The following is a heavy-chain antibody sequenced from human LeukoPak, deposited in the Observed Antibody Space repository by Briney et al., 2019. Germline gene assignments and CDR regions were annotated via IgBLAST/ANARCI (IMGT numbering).Heavy chain of an antibody. CDR3: ARVGSAGQGRYYYYYYMDV. CDR1: GGSISSYY. CDR2: IYYSGST. D-gene: IGHD6-25*01. Sequence: SETLSLTCTVSGGSISSYYWSWIRQPPGKGLEWIGYIYYSGSTNYNPSLKSRVTISVDTSKNQFSLKLSSVTAADTAVYYCARVGSAGQGRYYYYYYMDVWGKGTTVTVSS. J-gene: IGHJ6*03. V-gene: IGHV4-59*01.